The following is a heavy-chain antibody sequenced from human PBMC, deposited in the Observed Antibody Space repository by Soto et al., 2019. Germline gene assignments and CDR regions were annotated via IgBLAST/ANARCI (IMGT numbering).Heavy chain of an antibody. CDR1: GFTFSSYA. Sequence: EVQLLEPGGGLVQPGGSLRLSCAASGFTFSSYAMSWVRQAPGKGLAWVSAMSGSGGSTYYADSVKGRFTISRDNSKNTLYLQINSLRAEDTAVYYCAKQDGYSSSSGYYFDYWGQGTLVTVSS. CDR3: AKQDGYSSSSGYYFDY. CDR2: MSGSGGST. J-gene: IGHJ4*02. V-gene: IGHV3-23*01. D-gene: IGHD6-6*01.